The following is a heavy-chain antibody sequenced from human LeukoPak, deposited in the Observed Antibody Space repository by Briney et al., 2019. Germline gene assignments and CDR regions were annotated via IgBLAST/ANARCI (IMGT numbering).Heavy chain of an antibody. CDR3: ARRLGGGSCYSINYYYYMDV. Sequence: SETLSLTCTVSGGSISSSSYYWGWIRQPPGKGLEWIGEINHSGSTNYNPSLKSRVTISVDTSKNQFSLKLSSVTAADTAVYYCARRLGGGSCYSINYYYYMDVWGKGTTVTVSS. J-gene: IGHJ6*03. CDR1: GGSISSSSYY. CDR2: INHSGST. D-gene: IGHD2-15*01. V-gene: IGHV4-39*07.